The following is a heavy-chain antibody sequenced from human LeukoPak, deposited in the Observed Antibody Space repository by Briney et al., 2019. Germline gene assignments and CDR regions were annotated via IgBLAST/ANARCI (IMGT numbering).Heavy chain of an antibody. J-gene: IGHJ4*02. CDR2: ISYSGST. V-gene: IGHV4-59*08. CDR1: GGATNSYY. CDR3: ARGWFYFDY. D-gene: IGHD6-19*01. Sequence: PSETLSPTCTVSGGATNSYYWSWIRQPPGKGLEWIGYISYSGSTNYNPSLRSRVTMSVDTSKNQFSLKLTSVTAADTAVYYCARGWFYFDYWGQGTLDTVSS.